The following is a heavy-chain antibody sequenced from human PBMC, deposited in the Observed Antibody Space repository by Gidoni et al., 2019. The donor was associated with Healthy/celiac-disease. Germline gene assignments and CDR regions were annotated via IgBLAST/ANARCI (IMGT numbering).Heavy chain of an antibody. CDR2: ISSSSSYI. CDR3: ARGEGSGSSSAEYFQH. Sequence: EVQLVESGGGLVKPGGSLRLSCAASGFTFSSYSMNWVRQAPGKGREWVASISSSSSYISYEDSVKGRFTISRDNAKNSLYLQMNSLRAEDTAVYYCARGEGSGSSSAEYFQHWGQGTLVTVSS. V-gene: IGHV3-21*01. J-gene: IGHJ1*01. D-gene: IGHD1-26*01. CDR1: GFTFSSYS.